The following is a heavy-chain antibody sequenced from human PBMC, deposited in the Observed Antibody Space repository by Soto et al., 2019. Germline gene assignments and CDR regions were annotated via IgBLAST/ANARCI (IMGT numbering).Heavy chain of an antibody. D-gene: IGHD4-17*01. V-gene: IGHV4-59*01. J-gene: IGHJ4*02. CDR2: IYYSGST. Sequence: SETLSLTCTVSGGSISSYYWSWIRQPPGKGLEWIGYIYYSGSTNYNPSLKSRVTISVDTSKNQFSLKLSSVAAADTAVYYCARSGGAYGDYAFDYWGQGTLVTVSS. CDR3: ARSGGAYGDYAFDY. CDR1: GGSISSYY.